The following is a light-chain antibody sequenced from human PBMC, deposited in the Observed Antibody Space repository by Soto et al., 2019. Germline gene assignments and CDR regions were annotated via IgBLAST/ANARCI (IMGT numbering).Light chain of an antibody. CDR1: SSNIGAGYD. V-gene: IGLV1-40*01. Sequence: QSVLTQPPSVSGAPGQRVTISCTGSSSNIGAGYDVHWYQQLPGTAPKLLIYGNSNRPSGVPDRFSGSKSGTSASLAITGLQAEDEADYYCQSYDSSLIGSAVFGGGTKRTVL. J-gene: IGLJ2*01. CDR3: QSYDSSLIGSAV. CDR2: GNS.